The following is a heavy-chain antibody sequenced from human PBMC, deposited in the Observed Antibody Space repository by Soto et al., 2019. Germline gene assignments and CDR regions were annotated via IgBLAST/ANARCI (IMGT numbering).Heavy chain of an antibody. CDR3: TTLWEYHYDSRNYHPAN. Sequence: PGGSLRLSCTASGFSFGDYAMSWVRQAPGKGLEWVGFIRSRVYGGTPQYVASVEGRFTISRDDSKSIAYLQMNSLKTEDTAVYYCTTLWEYHYDSRNYHPANWGQGTLVTVSS. V-gene: IGHV3-49*04. CDR1: GFSFGDYA. CDR2: IRSRVYGGTP. D-gene: IGHD3-22*01. J-gene: IGHJ4*02.